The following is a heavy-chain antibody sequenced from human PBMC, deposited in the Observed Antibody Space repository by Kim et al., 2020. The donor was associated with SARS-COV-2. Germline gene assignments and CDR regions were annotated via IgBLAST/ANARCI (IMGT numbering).Heavy chain of an antibody. CDR3: ARHDITIFDGDY. CDR1: GGSISSSSYY. Sequence: SETLSLTCTVSGGSISSSSYYWGWIRQPPGKGLEWIGSIYYSGSTYYNPSLKSRVTISVDTSKNQFSLKLSSVTAADTAVYYCARHDITIFDGDYWGQGTLVTVSS. CDR2: IYYSGST. D-gene: IGHD3-3*01. V-gene: IGHV4-39*01. J-gene: IGHJ4*02.